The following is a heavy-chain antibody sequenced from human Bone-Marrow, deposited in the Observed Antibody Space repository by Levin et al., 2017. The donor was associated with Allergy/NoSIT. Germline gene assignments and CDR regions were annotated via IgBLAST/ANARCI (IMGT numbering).Heavy chain of an antibody. J-gene: IGHJ3*02. D-gene: IGHD2-2*03. CDR3: ARVARRGYCSSTSCYRPGAFDI. CDR2: INHSGST. Sequence: ASETLSLTCAVYGGSFSGYYWSWIRQPPGKGLEWIGEINHSGSTNYNPSLKSRVTISVDTSKNQFSLKLSSVTAADTAVYYCARVARRGYCSSTSCYRPGAFDIWGQGTMVTVSS. CDR1: GGSFSGYY. V-gene: IGHV4-34*01.